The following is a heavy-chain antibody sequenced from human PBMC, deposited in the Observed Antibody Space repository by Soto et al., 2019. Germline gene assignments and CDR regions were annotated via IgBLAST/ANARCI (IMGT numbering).Heavy chain of an antibody. V-gene: IGHV3-23*01. CDR1: GFTFRTYA. J-gene: IGHJ4*02. CDR2: VSASGLNT. Sequence: EVQLLESGGTLVQPGGSLTLSCAASGFTFRTYAMAWVRQAPGKGLEWVSGVSASGLNTDYADAVKGRFYISRDSSKNSGSPHMNCLRAEDTALYYCTVDRPRGTPGYFFDYWRQGTPVPVSS. CDR3: TVDRPRGTPGYFFDY. D-gene: IGHD3-16*01.